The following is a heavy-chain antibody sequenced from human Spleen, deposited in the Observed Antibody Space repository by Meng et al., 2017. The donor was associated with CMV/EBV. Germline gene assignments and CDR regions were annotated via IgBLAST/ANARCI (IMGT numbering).Heavy chain of an antibody. CDR1: GGSISSSSYY. CDR2: IYYSGST. D-gene: IGHD3-3*01. J-gene: IGHJ6*02. V-gene: IGHV4-39*01. CDR3: ARQGPGRSGPTYGLGGMDV. Sequence: GSLRLSCTVSGGSISSSSYYWGWIRQPPGKGLEWIGSIYYSGSTYYNPSLKSRVTISVDTSKNQFSLKLSSVTAADTAVYYCARQGPGRSGPTYGLGGMDVWGQGTTVTVSS.